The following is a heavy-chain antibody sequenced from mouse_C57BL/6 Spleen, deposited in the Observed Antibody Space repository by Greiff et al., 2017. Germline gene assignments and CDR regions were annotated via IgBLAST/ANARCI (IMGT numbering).Heavy chain of an antibody. Sequence: QVQLQQPGAELVKPGASVKLSCKASGYTFTSYWMHWVKQRPGQGLEWIGMIHPNSGSTNYNEKFKSKATLTVDKSSSTAYMQLSSLTSENSAVYYCARQDPPGGFDYWGQGTTLTVSS. J-gene: IGHJ2*01. CDR1: GYTFTSYW. CDR2: IHPNSGST. V-gene: IGHV1-64*01. CDR3: ARQDPPGGFDY.